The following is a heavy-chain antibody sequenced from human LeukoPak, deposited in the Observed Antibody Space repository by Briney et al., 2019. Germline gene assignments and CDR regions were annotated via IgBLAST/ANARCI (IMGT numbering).Heavy chain of an antibody. D-gene: IGHD3-22*01. Sequence: SVKVSCKASGGTFSSYAISWVRQAPGQGLEWMGGIIPIFGTANYAQKFQGRVTITTDESTSTAYMELSSLRSEDTAVYYCARDLQRSVYYDSRGAKMGHWGQGTLVTVSS. CDR2: IIPIFGTA. J-gene: IGHJ4*02. V-gene: IGHV1-69*05. CDR1: GGTFSSYA. CDR3: ARDLQRSVYYDSRGAKMGH.